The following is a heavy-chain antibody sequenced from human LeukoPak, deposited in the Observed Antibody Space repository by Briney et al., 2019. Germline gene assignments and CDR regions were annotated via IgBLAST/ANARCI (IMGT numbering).Heavy chain of an antibody. J-gene: IGHJ3*02. CDR2: IIPIFGTA. V-gene: IGHV1-69*05. Sequence: SVKVSCKASGGTFISYAISWVRQAPGQGGEWRGGIIPIFGTANYAQKFQGRVTITTDESTSTAYMELSSLRSEDTAVYYCASLDTAMPLDAFDIWGQGTMVTVSS. CDR1: GGTFISYA. D-gene: IGHD5-18*01. CDR3: ASLDTAMPLDAFDI.